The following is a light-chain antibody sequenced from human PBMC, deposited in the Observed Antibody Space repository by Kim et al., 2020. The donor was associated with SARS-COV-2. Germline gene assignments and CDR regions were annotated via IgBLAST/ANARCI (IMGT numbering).Light chain of an antibody. Sequence: DIHFTQSPSFLSASVGDRVTITCRASQGISNNLAWYQQRPGKAPKLLIFAASTLQGGVPSRFSGSGSGTEFTLTVSSLQPEDFATFYCQQLNTYPITFGQGTRLEIK. CDR3: QQLNTYPIT. CDR2: AAS. CDR1: QGISNN. J-gene: IGKJ5*01. V-gene: IGKV1-9*01.